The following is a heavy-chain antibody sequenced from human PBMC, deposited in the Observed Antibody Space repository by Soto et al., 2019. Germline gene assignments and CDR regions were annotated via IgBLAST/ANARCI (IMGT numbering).Heavy chain of an antibody. J-gene: IGHJ4*02. D-gene: IGHD5-12*01. CDR3: ATVRGYSGYDYYFDY. CDR2: FDPEDGET. V-gene: IGHV1-24*01. Sequence: ASVKVSCKVSGYTLTELSMHWVRQAPGKRLEWMGGFDPEDGETIYAQKFQGRVTMTEDTSTDTAYMELSSLRSEDTAVYYCATVRGYSGYDYYFDYWGQGTLVTVSS. CDR1: GYTLTELS.